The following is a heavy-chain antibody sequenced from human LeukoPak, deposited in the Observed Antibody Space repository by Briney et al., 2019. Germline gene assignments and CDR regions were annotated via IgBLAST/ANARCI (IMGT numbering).Heavy chain of an antibody. CDR3: AKDGSRSVRGVLDY. CDR2: INSDGSST. D-gene: IGHD3-10*01. J-gene: IGHJ4*02. Sequence: GGSLRLSCAASGFTFSSYWMHWVRQAPGRGLVWVSRINSDGSSTYYADSVKGRFTISRDNSKNTLYLQMNSLRAEDTAVYYCAKDGSRSVRGVLDYWGQGTLVTVSS. V-gene: IGHV3-74*01. CDR1: GFTFSSYW.